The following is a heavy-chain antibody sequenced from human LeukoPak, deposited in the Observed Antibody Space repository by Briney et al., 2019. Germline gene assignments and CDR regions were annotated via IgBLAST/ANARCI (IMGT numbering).Heavy chain of an antibody. D-gene: IGHD6-13*01. CDR1: GGSISSYY. CDR3: ARDGYSSSWYPRDAFDI. V-gene: IGHV4-4*07. CDR2: IYTSGST. J-gene: IGHJ3*02. Sequence: SETLSLTCTVSGGSISSYYWSWIRQPAGKGLEWIRRIYTSGSTNYNPSLKSRVTMSVDTSKNQFSLKLSSVTAADTAVYYCARDGYSSSWYPRDAFDIWGQGTMVTVSS.